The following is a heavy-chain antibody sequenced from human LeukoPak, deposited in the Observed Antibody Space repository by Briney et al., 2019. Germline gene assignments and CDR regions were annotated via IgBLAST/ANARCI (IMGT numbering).Heavy chain of an antibody. CDR3: ARNPGYDFWSGYFYFDY. D-gene: IGHD3-3*01. Sequence: SETLSLTCTVSGGSISSYYWSWIRQPPGEGLEWIGYIYYSGSTNYNPSLKSRVTISVDTSKNQFSLKLSSVTAADTAVYYCARNPGYDFWSGYFYFDYWGQGTLVTVSS. CDR2: IYYSGST. J-gene: IGHJ4*02. V-gene: IGHV4-59*01. CDR1: GGSISSYY.